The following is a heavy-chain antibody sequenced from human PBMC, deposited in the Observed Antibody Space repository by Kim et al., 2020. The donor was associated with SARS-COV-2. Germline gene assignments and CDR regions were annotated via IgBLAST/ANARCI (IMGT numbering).Heavy chain of an antibody. V-gene: IGHV3-48*02. CDR3: VSRGGSSSSGWPY. J-gene: IGHJ4*02. CDR2: ISESSSNI. Sequence: GGSLRLSCAVTGNTFSSCTMNWVRQAPGKGLEWVSYISESSSNIQYADSVKGRFTISRDNAKNSLYLQMNSLRDEDTAVYYCVSRGGSSSSGWPYWGQGTLVTISA. CDR1: GNTFSSCT. D-gene: IGHD1-26*01.